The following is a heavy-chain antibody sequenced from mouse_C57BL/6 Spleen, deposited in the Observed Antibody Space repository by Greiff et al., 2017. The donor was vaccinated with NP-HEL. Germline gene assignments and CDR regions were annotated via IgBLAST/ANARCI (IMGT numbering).Heavy chain of an antibody. CDR1: GFSLTSYG. Sequence: VKLMESGPGLVAPSQSLSITCTVSGFSLTSYGVHWVRQPPGKGLEWLVVIWSDGSTTYNSALKSRLSISKDNSKSQVFLKMISLQTDDTAMYYCARHVYYGNYDLAMDYWGQGTSVTVSS. J-gene: IGHJ4*01. CDR2: IWSDGST. V-gene: IGHV2-6-1*01. CDR3: ARHVYYGNYDLAMDY. D-gene: IGHD2-1*01.